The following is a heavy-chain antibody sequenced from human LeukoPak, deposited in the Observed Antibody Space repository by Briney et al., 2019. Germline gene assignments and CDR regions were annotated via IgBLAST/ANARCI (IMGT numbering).Heavy chain of an antibody. CDR3: ARDRESSSWFDY. D-gene: IGHD6-13*01. J-gene: IGHJ4*02. CDR1: GFTFSIYS. Sequence: GGSLRLSCAASGFTFSIYSMNWVRQAPGKGLEWVSSISSSSSYIYYADSVNGRFTIARDNAKNSLYLQMNSLRAEDTAVYYCARDRESSSWFDYWGQGTLVTVSS. CDR2: ISSSSSYI. V-gene: IGHV3-21*01.